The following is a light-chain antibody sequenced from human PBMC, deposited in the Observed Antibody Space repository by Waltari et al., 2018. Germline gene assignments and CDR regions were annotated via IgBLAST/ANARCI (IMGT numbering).Light chain of an antibody. J-gene: IGKJ1*01. CDR1: QSLLHSNGYNY. CDR3: MQALQTPRT. CDR2: LGS. V-gene: IGKV2-28*01. Sequence: DIVMTQSPLSLPVTHGEPAYISCRSSQSLLHSNGYNYLDWYLQKPGQSPQLLIYLGSNRASGVPDRFSGSGSGTDFTLKISRVEAEDVGVYYCMQALQTPRTFGQGTKVEIK.